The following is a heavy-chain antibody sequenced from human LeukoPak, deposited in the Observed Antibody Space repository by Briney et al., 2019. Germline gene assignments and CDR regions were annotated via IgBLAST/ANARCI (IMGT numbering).Heavy chain of an antibody. D-gene: IGHD2-15*01. CDR1: GGSMSSYY. J-gene: IGHJ4*02. CDR3: ARGRGYCSGVSCPPGH. V-gene: IGHV4-59*01. Sequence: PSETLSLTCTVSGGSMSSYYWSWIRQPPGKGLEWIGYIYYSGSTSYSPSLKSRVTISVDTSKNQFSLKLSSVTAADTAVYYCARGRGYCSGVSCPPGHWGQGALVTVSS. CDR2: IYYSGST.